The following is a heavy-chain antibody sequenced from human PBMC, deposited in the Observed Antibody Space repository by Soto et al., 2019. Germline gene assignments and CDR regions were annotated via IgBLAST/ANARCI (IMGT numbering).Heavy chain of an antibody. Sequence: LVKVSCKASGGTFSSYAISWVRQAPGQGLEWIGGIIPIFGTANYAQKFQGRVTITADESTSTAYMELSSLRSEDTAVYYCARVKRGGMDVWGQGTTVTVSS. J-gene: IGHJ6*02. CDR1: GGTFSSYA. CDR2: IIPIFGTA. CDR3: ARVKRGGMDV. V-gene: IGHV1-69*13.